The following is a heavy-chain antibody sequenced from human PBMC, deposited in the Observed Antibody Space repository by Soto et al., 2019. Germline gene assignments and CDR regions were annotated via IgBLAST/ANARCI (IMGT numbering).Heavy chain of an antibody. CDR2: IYYSGST. J-gene: IGHJ4*02. CDR3: ARGPPDSGDSDN. V-gene: IGHV4-59*01. D-gene: IGHD7-27*01. Sequence: SETLSLTCTVSGGSISSYYWSWIRQPPGKGLEWIGYIYYSGSTNYNPSLKSRVTISVDTSKNQFSLKLSSVTAADTAVYYCARGPPDSGDSDNWGQGTLVTVSS. CDR1: GGSISSYY.